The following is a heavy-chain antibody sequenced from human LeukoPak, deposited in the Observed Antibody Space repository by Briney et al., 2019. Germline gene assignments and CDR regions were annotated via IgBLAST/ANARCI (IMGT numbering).Heavy chain of an antibody. D-gene: IGHD3-22*01. Sequence: GGSLRLSCAASGFTFSDYLMSWVRQAPGKGLEWVSSMSDSGDKTYYADSVKGRFTTSRDNSKNTLYLQMNSLRAEDTAVYYCAKDGAIYYDSSDYFDYWGQGTLVTVSS. CDR2: MSDSGDKT. J-gene: IGHJ4*02. V-gene: IGHV3-23*01. CDR3: AKDGAIYYDSSDYFDY. CDR1: GFTFSDYL.